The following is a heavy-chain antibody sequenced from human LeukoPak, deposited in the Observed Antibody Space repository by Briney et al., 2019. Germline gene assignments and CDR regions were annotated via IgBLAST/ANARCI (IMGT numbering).Heavy chain of an antibody. Sequence: PGGSLRLSCAASGFTFSSYDMHRVRQATGKGLEWVSAIGTAGDTYYPGSVKGRFTISRENAKNSLYLQMNSLRAEDTAVYYCARVSRIAARRGTYYYYYGMDVWGQGTTVTVSS. CDR1: GFTFSSYD. J-gene: IGHJ6*02. CDR2: IGTAGDT. V-gene: IGHV3-13*01. D-gene: IGHD6-6*01. CDR3: ARVSRIAARRGTYYYYYGMDV.